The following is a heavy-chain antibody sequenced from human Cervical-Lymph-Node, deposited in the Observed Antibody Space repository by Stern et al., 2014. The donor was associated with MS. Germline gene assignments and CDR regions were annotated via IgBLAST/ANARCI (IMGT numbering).Heavy chain of an antibody. J-gene: IGHJ4*02. D-gene: IGHD4/OR15-4a*01. Sequence: QVQLVQSGAEVKKPGASVKVSCKAAGYTFTGYGISWVRQAPGQGLEWMGWIRAYNGKTNYAQKLQGKVTMTTDTSTSTASMELRSLRSDDTAVYYCARDGAVVSFDYWGQGTLVTVSS. CDR1: GYTFTGYG. CDR3: ARDGAVVSFDY. V-gene: IGHV1-18*04. CDR2: IRAYNGKT.